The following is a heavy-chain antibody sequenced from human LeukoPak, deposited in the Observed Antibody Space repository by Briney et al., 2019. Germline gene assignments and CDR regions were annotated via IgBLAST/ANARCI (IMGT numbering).Heavy chain of an antibody. Sequence: GGSLRLSCAASGFTFSIYAMHWVRQAPGKGLEWVAVISYDESDKYYADSVKGRFTISRDNSKNTLYLQMNSLRPEDTAVYYCARGDWAPEYWGQGTLVTVSS. D-gene: IGHD3-9*01. J-gene: IGHJ4*02. CDR1: GFTFSIYA. CDR3: ARGDWAPEY. V-gene: IGHV3-30*04. CDR2: ISYDESDK.